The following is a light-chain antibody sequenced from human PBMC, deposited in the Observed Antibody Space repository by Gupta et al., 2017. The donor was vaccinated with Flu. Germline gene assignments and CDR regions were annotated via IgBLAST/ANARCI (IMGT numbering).Light chain of an antibody. CDR3: RQQNSYWYR. J-gene: IGKJ2*03. Sequence: PSTLSASIGDRVTITCRASEGIRTWLAWYQQKPGKTPKLLIYRASCLDSGVPSRFSGGESGTEFTLTISSLQPDDFATYYCRQQNSYWYRFGQGTKLE. CDR2: RAS. CDR1: EGIRTW. V-gene: IGKV1-5*03.